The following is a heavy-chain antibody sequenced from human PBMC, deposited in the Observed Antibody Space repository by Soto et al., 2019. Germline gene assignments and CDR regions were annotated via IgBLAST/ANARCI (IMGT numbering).Heavy chain of an antibody. Sequence: GSLRLSCAASGFTFSDYYMNWIRQAPGEGLEWVSYISSSGSTIYYADSVKGRFTISRDKAKNSLYLQMNSLRAEDTAVYYCARRSYSSSCFDYWGQGTLVTVSS. CDR1: GFTFSDYY. CDR2: ISSSGSTI. CDR3: ARRSYSSSCFDY. J-gene: IGHJ4*02. V-gene: IGHV3-11*01. D-gene: IGHD6-13*01.